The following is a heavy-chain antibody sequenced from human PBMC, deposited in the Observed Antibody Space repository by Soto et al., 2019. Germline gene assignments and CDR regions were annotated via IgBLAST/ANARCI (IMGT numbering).Heavy chain of an antibody. V-gene: IGHV4-59*08. CDR1: GGSISSYY. J-gene: IGHJ4*02. CDR3: ARHNALRNYDY. D-gene: IGHD3-3*01. Sequence: PSETLSLTCTVSGGSISSYYWSWIRQPPGKGLEWIGYIYYSGSTNYNPSLKSRVTISVDTSKNQFSLKLSSVTAADTAVYYCARHNALRNYDYWGQGTLVTVSS. CDR2: IYYSGST.